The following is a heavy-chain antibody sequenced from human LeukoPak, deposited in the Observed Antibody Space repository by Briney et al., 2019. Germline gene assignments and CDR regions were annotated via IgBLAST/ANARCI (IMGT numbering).Heavy chain of an antibody. CDR2: IYYSGST. CDR1: GGSISSSSYY. Sequence: SETLSLTCTVSGGSISSSSYYWGWIRQPPGKGLEWIGSIYYSGSTYYNPSLKSRVTISVDTSKNQFSLKLSSVTAADTAVYYCARLSGGGIAVDDYNVDYWGQETLVTVSS. D-gene: IGHD6-19*01. J-gene: IGHJ4*02. CDR3: ARLSGGGIAVDDYNVDY. V-gene: IGHV4-39*01.